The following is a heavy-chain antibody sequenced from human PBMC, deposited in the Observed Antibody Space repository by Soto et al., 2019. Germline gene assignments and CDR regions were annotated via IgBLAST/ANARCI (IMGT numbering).Heavy chain of an antibody. CDR3: ARIRALTDPPFDY. CDR2: IYYSGST. Sequence: PSETLSLTCTVXVGCISSYYWSWIRQPPGKGLEWIGYIYYSGSTNYNPSLKSRVTISVDTSKNQFSLKLSSVTAADTAVYYCARIRALTDPPFDYWGQGTLVTVSS. CDR1: VGCISSYY. D-gene: IGHD2-21*02. V-gene: IGHV4-59*01. J-gene: IGHJ4*02.